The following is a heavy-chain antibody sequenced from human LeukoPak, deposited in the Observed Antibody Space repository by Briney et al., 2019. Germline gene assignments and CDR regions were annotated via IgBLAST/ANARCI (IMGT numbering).Heavy chain of an antibody. D-gene: IGHD3-22*01. CDR1: GGSFSGYY. CDR2: INHSGST. V-gene: IGHV4-34*01. Sequence: QASETLSLTCAVYGGSFSGYYWSWIRQPPGKGLEWIGEINHSGSTNYNPSLKSRVTISVDTSKNQFSLKLSSVTAADTAVYYCARGHGRSVQYYYDSSGKLDYWGQGTLVTVSS. CDR3: ARGHGRSVQYYYDSSGKLDY. J-gene: IGHJ4*02.